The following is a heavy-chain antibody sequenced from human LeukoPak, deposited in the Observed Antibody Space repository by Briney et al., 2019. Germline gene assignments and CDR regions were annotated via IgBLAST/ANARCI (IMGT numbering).Heavy chain of an antibody. CDR3: ARDQGEPLIDY. CDR1: GGSISSYY. J-gene: IGHJ4*02. V-gene: IGHV4-59*01. CDR2: IYHSSST. D-gene: IGHD1-26*01. Sequence: SETLSLTCTLSGGSISSYYWSWIRQPPSTGLEWIGYIYHSSSTNYNPSLKSRVTITVDTSKNQFSLKLSSVTAADTAVYYCARDQGEPLIDYWGQGTLVTVSS.